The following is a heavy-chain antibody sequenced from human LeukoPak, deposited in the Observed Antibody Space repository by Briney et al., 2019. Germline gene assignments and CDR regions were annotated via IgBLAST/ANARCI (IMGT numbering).Heavy chain of an antibody. CDR2: IYYSGST. D-gene: IGHD3-22*01. CDR3: ARVRYDSSIDY. J-gene: IGHJ4*02. V-gene: IGHV4-34*01. CDR1: GGAFSGYY. Sequence: SETLSLTCGVSGGAFSGYYWSWIRQAPGKGLEWIGSIYYSGSTYYNPSLKSRVTISVDTSKNQFSLKLSSVTAADTAVYYCARVRYDSSIDYWGQGTLVTVSS.